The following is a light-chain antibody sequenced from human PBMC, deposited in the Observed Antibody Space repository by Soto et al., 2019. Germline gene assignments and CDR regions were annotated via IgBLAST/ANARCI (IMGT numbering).Light chain of an antibody. CDR1: SSNIGAGHD. CDR3: QSYDSSLSVVV. J-gene: IGLJ2*01. CDR2: ANI. V-gene: IGLV1-40*01. Sequence: QSVLTQPPSVSGAPGQRVTISCTGRSSNIGAGHDVHWYQQLPGTAPKLLIYANINRPSGVSDRFSGSRSGTSASLAITGLQAEDEADYYCQSYDSSLSVVVFGGGTKVTVL.